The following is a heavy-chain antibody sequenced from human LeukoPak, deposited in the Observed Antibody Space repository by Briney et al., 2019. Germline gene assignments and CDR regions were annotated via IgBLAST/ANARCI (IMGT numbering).Heavy chain of an antibody. CDR3: ARHDYSKLPNIDY. J-gene: IGHJ4*01. CDR1: GGSISSSSYY. V-gene: IGHV4-39*01. CDR2: IYYSGST. D-gene: IGHD4-11*01. Sequence: PSETLSLTCTVSGGSISSSSYYWGWIRQPPGKGLEWIGSIYYSGSTYYNPSLKSRVTISVDTSKNQFSLKLSSVTAADTAVYHCARHDYSKLPNIDYWGHGTLVTVSS.